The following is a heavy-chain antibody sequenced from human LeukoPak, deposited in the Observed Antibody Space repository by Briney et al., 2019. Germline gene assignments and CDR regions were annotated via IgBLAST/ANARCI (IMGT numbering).Heavy chain of an antibody. CDR1: GFTFSSYS. CDR3: ARVCGHSSGYYWARDYYYYMDV. D-gene: IGHD3-22*01. CDR2: ISSSSSTI. J-gene: IGHJ6*03. Sequence: AGGSLRLSCAASGFTFSSYSMNWVRQAPGKGLEWVSYISSSSSTIYYADSVKGRFTISRDNAKNSLYLQMNSLRAEDTAVYYCARVCGHSSGYYWARDYYYYMDVWGKGTTVTVSS. V-gene: IGHV3-48*01.